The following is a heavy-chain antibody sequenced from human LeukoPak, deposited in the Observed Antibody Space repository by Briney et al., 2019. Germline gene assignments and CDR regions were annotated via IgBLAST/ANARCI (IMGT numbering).Heavy chain of an antibody. V-gene: IGHV1-2*02. D-gene: IGHD3-10*01. CDR3: ARDRAGAGYMDV. CDR2: INPNSGGT. J-gene: IGHJ6*03. CDR1: GYTFTGYY. Sequence: ASVKVSCKASGYTFTGYYMHWVRQAPGQGLEWMGWINPNSGGTNYAQKFQGRVTMTRDTSISTAYMELSSLRSDDTAIYYCARDRAGAGYMDVWGKGTTVTVSS.